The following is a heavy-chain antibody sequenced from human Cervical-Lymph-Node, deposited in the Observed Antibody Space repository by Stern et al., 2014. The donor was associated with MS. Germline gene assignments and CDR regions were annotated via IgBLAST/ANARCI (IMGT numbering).Heavy chain of an antibody. Sequence: VQLVESGGGVVQPGRSLRLSCAASGFTFSSYGMHWVRQAPGKGLEWVAVISDDGSNKYYADSVKGRFTISRDNSKNTLYLQMNSLRAEDTAVYYCAKEEDYYDSSGYDYWGQGTLVTVSS. CDR2: ISDDGSNK. D-gene: IGHD3-22*01. J-gene: IGHJ4*02. CDR3: AKEEDYYDSSGYDY. V-gene: IGHV3-30*18. CDR1: GFTFSSYG.